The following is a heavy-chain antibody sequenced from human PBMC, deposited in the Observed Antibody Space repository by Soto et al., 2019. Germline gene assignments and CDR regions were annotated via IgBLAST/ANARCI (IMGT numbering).Heavy chain of an antibody. D-gene: IGHD6-13*01. CDR1: GYSFTSYW. Sequence: GESLKISCKGSGYSFTSYWIGWVRQMPGKGLEWMGIIYPGDSDTRYSPSFQGQVTISADKSISTAYLQWSSLKASDTAMYYCARHKLPRQQLVPDNWFDPWGQGTLVTVSS. J-gene: IGHJ5*02. V-gene: IGHV5-51*01. CDR3: ARHKLPRQQLVPDNWFDP. CDR2: IYPGDSDT.